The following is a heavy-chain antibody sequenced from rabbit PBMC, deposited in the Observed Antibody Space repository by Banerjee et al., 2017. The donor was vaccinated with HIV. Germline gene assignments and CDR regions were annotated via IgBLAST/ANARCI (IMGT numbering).Heavy chain of an antibody. D-gene: IGHD8-1*01. J-gene: IGHJ4*01. CDR3: ARRNAASYWSL. CDR1: GFTFSSYV. Sequence: QSLEESGGDLVKPGASLTLTCTASGFTFSSYVMCWVRQAPGKGLEWIACIYTGSSGSTYYASWAKGRFTISKTSSTTVTLQMTSLTAADTATYFCARRNAASYWSLWGQGTLVTVS. V-gene: IGHV1S40*01. CDR2: IYTGSSGST.